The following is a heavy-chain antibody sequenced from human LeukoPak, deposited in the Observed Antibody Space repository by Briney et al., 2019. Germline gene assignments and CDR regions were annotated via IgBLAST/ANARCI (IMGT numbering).Heavy chain of an antibody. CDR3: AKTSIYSNYVPASDI. V-gene: IGHV4-39*01. J-gene: IGHJ3*02. CDR1: GGSISSSSYY. CDR2: IYYSGST. Sequence: PSETLSLTCTVSGGSISSSSYYWGWIRHPPGKGLEGSVSIYYSGSTYYNPSLKSRVTISVDTSKNQFSLKLSSVTAADTAVYYCAKTSIYSNYVPASDIWGQGTMVTVSS. D-gene: IGHD4-11*01.